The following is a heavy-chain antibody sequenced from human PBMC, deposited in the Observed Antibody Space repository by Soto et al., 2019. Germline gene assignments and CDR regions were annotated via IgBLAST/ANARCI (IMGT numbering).Heavy chain of an antibody. V-gene: IGHV4-30-2*01. J-gene: IGHJ4*02. CDR3: ARGLITGSHYSGGWYYFDS. Sequence: SETLSLTCTVSGGSVSSGSYYWSWIRQPPGKDLEWIGYIYHSGSTYYNPSLKSRVTISVDRSKNQFSLRLSSVTAADTAVYYCARGLITGSHYSGGWYYFDSWGQGTQVTVSS. CDR1: GGSVSSGSYY. D-gene: IGHD6-19*01. CDR2: IYHSGST.